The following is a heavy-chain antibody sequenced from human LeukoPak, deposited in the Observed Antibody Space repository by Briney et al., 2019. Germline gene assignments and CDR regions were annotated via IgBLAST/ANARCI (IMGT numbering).Heavy chain of an antibody. Sequence: GGSLRLSCAASGFNYTGYSMNWVRQAPGKGLEWISFITGSSRAIYYADSVKGRFTISRDNAKNSVFLQMKSLRAEDTAVYYCARDAGGSGSYYYMDVWGKGTTVTVSS. V-gene: IGHV3-48*01. CDR1: GFNYTGYS. CDR2: ITGSSRAI. CDR3: ARDAGGSGSYYYMDV. J-gene: IGHJ6*03. D-gene: IGHD1-26*01.